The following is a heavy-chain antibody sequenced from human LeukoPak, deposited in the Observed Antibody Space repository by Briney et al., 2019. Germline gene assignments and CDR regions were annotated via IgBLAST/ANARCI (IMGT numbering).Heavy chain of an antibody. D-gene: IGHD2-2*01. CDR3: ARSLGYCSSTSCVNFNFDY. Sequence: SVKVSCEASGGTFSSYAISWVRQAPGQGLEWMGGINPIFGTANYAQKFQGRVTITADESKSTAYMELSSLRSEDTAVYYCARSLGYCSSTSCVNFNFDYWGQGTLVTVSS. CDR2: INPIFGTA. J-gene: IGHJ4*02. V-gene: IGHV1-69*01. CDR1: GGTFSSYA.